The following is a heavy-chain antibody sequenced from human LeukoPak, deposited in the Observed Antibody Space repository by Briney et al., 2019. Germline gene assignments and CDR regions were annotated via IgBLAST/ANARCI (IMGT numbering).Heavy chain of an antibody. CDR3: AKAPVTTCSGAYCYPFDY. Sequence: GGSLRLSCTASGFTLSSYAMSWVRQAPGKGLEWVSAISVSGNTYHADSVKGRFTISRDSSKNTLYLQMNRLRAEDAAVYYCAKAPVTTCSGAYCYPFDYWGQGTLVTVSS. J-gene: IGHJ4*02. D-gene: IGHD2-21*01. V-gene: IGHV3-23*01. CDR1: GFTLSSYA. CDR2: ISVSGNT.